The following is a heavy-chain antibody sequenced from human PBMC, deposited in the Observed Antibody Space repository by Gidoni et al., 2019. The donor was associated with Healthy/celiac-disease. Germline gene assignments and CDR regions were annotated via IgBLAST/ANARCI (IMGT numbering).Heavy chain of an antibody. V-gene: IGHV3-7*01. CDR1: GLTFSSCW. CDR3: ARERLGPNWFDP. J-gene: IGHJ5*02. D-gene: IGHD3-16*01. Sequence: EVQLVESGGGLVQPGGSLSLSCAASGLTFSSCWMSWVRQAPGKGLEWVANIKQDGSEKYYVDSVKGRFTISRDNAKNSLYLQMNSLRAEDTAVYYCARERLGPNWFDPWGQGTLVTVSS. CDR2: IKQDGSEK.